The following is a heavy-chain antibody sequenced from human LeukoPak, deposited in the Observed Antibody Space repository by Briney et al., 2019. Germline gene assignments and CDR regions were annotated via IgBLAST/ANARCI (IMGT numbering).Heavy chain of an antibody. Sequence: GASVKVSCKASGYSFTGYYMHWVRQAPGQGLEWMGWINPQTGGTNYAQKFYGRVTMTRDTSTNTAHMDLSSLTSDDTALYYCATWHYYNSRGYPDWGQGTLVTVSS. D-gene: IGHD3-22*01. V-gene: IGHV1-2*02. CDR3: ATWHYYNSRGYPD. CDR2: INPQTGGT. CDR1: GYSFTGYY. J-gene: IGHJ4*02.